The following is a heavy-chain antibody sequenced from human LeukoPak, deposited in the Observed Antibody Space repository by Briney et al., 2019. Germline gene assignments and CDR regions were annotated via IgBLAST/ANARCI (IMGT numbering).Heavy chain of an antibody. CDR3: ATYSSGWYLVY. CDR1: GVTFSTYS. CDR2: ISRSSSAI. J-gene: IGHJ4*02. V-gene: IGHV3-48*02. D-gene: IGHD6-19*01. Sequence: PGGSLRLSCEASGVTFSTYSMNWVRQAPGKGLEWVSFISRSSSAIYYADSVRGRFTISRDDAKNSLYLQTNSLRDGDTAVYYCATYSSGWYLVYWGQGTLVTVSS.